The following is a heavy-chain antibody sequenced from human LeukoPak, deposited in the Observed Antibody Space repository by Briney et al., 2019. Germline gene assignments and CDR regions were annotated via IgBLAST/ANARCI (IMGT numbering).Heavy chain of an antibody. CDR1: GGSISSYY. J-gene: IGHJ6*02. V-gene: IGHV4-59*01. CDR2: IYYSGST. Sequence: PSETLSLTCTVSGGSISSYYWSWIRQPPGKGLEWIGYIYYSGSTDYNPSLKSRVTISVDTSKNQFSLKLSSVTAADTAVYYCARGRAAAGLLYYYYGMDVWGQGTTVTVSS. D-gene: IGHD6-13*01. CDR3: ARGRAAAGLLYYYYGMDV.